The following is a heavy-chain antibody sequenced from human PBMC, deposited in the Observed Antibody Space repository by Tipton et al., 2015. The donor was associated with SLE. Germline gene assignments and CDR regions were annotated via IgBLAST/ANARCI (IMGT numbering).Heavy chain of an antibody. Sequence: TLSLTCAVSGGAISSGGYSWNWIRQPPGKGLAWIGYIYQSGSTYYNPSLKSRVTISVARSKNQFSLNLSSVTAADTAVYYCARDRTYFDYWGQGTLVTVSS. J-gene: IGHJ4*02. V-gene: IGHV4-30-2*01. CDR3: ARDRTYFDY. CDR1: GGAISSGGYS. CDR2: IYQSGST. D-gene: IGHD3/OR15-3a*01.